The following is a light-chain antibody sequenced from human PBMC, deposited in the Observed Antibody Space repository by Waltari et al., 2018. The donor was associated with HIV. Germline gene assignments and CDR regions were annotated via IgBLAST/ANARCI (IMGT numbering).Light chain of an antibody. CDR3: SSYGDNVWVR. V-gene: IGLV2-8*01. CDR2: EVT. Sequence: QSALTQPPSASGSLGQSVTISCTGSRSDIGAFASVSWFQQYPHSAPTLFLYEVTKRPSGVPDRFSGARSGNTALLTVSGLQPNDTAAYFCSSYGDNVWVRFGGGTNLTVL. CDR1: RSDIGAFAS. J-gene: IGLJ2*01.